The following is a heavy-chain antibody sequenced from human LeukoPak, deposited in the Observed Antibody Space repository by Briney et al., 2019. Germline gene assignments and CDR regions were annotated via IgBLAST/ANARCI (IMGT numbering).Heavy chain of an antibody. Sequence: ASVNVSCKASGYTFTSSALNWVRQAPGQGLEWMGWINTNTGNPTYAQGFTGRFVFSLDTSVSTAYLRISSLKAEDTAVYYCATDLKKGDSGCFDYWGQGTLVTVSS. CDR3: ATDLKKGDSGCFDY. J-gene: IGHJ4*02. D-gene: IGHD6-19*01. CDR1: GYTFTSSA. CDR2: INTNTGNP. V-gene: IGHV7-4-1*02.